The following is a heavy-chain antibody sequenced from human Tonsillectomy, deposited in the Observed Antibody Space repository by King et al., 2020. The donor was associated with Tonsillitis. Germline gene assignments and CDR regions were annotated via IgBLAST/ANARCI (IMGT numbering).Heavy chain of an antibody. CDR2: IGTAGDT. J-gene: IGHJ4*02. Sequence: VQLVESGGGLVQPGGSLRLSCAASGFTFSSYDMHWVRQATGKGLEWVSAIGTAGDTYYPGSVKGRFTISRENAKNSLYLQMNSLRAGDTAVYYCARAAGSVQYYDSSGYFDYWGQGTLVTVSS. CDR1: GFTFSSYD. V-gene: IGHV3-13*01. D-gene: IGHD3-22*01. CDR3: ARAAGSVQYYDSSGYFDY.